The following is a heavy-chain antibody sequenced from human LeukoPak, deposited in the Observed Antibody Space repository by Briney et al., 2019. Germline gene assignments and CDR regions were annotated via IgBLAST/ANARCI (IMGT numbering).Heavy chain of an antibody. V-gene: IGHV3-11*04. CDR1: GFTFSDYY. CDR2: ISSSGDTI. CDR3: ARPRRSGFGESLGY. Sequence: PGGSLRLSCAASGFTFSDYYMSWIRQAPGKGLEGVSYISSSGDTIYYADSEKGRFTISRDNSKNTLYLQMNSLRAEDTAVYYCARPRRSGFGESLGYWGQGTLVTVSS. J-gene: IGHJ4*02. D-gene: IGHD3-10*01.